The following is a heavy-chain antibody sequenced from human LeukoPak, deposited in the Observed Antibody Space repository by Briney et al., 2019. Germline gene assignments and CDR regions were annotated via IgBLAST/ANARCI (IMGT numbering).Heavy chain of an antibody. CDR1: GFTFSSYG. V-gene: IGHV3-30*03. Sequence: GGSLRLSCAASGFTFSSYGMHWVRQAPGKGLEWVAVISYDGSNKYYADSVKGRFTISRDNSKNTLYLQMNSLRAEDTAVYYCARAQTSSDPNGGSGYWGQGTLVTVSS. CDR3: ARAQTSSDPNGGSGY. D-gene: IGHD6-19*01. J-gene: IGHJ4*02. CDR2: ISYDGSNK.